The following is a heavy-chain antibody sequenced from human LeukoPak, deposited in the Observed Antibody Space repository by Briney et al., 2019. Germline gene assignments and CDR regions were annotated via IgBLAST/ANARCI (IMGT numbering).Heavy chain of an antibody. Sequence: PGGSLRLSCAASGFTFSSYGMHCVRQAPGKGLEWVAVISYDGSSTYYADSVKGRFTISRDNSKNTLYVQMNSLRGEDTAVYHCAKDRGGAYFDYWGQGTLVTVSS. CDR1: GFTFSSYG. D-gene: IGHD2-21*01. V-gene: IGHV3-30*18. CDR2: ISYDGSST. CDR3: AKDRGGAYFDY. J-gene: IGHJ4*02.